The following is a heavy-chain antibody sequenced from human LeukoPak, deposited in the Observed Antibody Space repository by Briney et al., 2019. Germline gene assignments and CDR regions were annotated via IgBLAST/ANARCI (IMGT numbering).Heavy chain of an antibody. D-gene: IGHD4-17*01. CDR3: ARDPHYGALDY. CDR1: GFTFSSSW. J-gene: IGHJ4*02. Sequence: GGSLRLSCVASGFTFSSSWMSWVRQAPGKGLEWVADMSPDGSQILYVDSVRGRFTVSRDNAKNSLYLQMNTLRAEDTAIYYCARDPHYGALDYWGQGTLVSVSS. V-gene: IGHV3-7*01. CDR2: MSPDGSQI.